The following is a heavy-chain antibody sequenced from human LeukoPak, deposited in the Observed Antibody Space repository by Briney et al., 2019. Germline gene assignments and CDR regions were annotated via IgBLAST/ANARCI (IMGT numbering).Heavy chain of an antibody. D-gene: IGHD3-10*01. Sequence: GGSLRLSCAASGFTFSNYAMTWVRQAPGKGLEWVSGISGSGGSTYYADSVKGRFTVSRDNSKNTLYLQMNSLRAEDTAVYYCAKSRKGSGSYYNPSGYWGQGTLVTVSS. CDR2: ISGSGGST. CDR3: AKSRKGSGSYYNPSGY. J-gene: IGHJ4*02. CDR1: GFTFSNYA. V-gene: IGHV3-23*01.